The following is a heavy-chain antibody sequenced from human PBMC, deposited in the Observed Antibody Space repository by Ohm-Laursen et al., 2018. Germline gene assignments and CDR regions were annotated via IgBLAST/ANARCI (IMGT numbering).Heavy chain of an antibody. CDR1: GFTFSSYS. V-gene: IGHV3-21*01. CDR3: ARDGMEVTLDY. Sequence: SLRLSCAASGFTFSSYSMNWVRQAPGKGLEWVSSISSSSYIYYADSVKGRFTISRDNAKNSLYLQMNSLRAEDTAVYYCARDGMEVTLDYWGQGTLVTVSS. D-gene: IGHD1-1*01. J-gene: IGHJ4*02. CDR2: ISSSSYI.